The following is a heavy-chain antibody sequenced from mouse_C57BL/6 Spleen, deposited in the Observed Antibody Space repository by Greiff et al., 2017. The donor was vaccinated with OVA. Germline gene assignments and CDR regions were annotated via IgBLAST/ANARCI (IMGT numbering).Heavy chain of an antibody. J-gene: IGHJ3*01. Sequence: EVHLVESGGGLVKPGGSLKLSCAASGFTFSDYGMHWVRQAPEKGLEWVAYISSGSSTIYYADTVKGRFTISRDNAKNTLFLQMTSLRSEDTAMYYCARNGGLRAWFAYWGQGTLVTVSA. CDR2: ISSGSSTI. CDR3: ARNGGLRAWFAY. D-gene: IGHD2-4*01. V-gene: IGHV5-17*01. CDR1: GFTFSDYG.